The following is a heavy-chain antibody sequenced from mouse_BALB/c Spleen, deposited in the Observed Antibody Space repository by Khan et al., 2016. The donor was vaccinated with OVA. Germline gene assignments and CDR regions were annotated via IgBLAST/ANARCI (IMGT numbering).Heavy chain of an antibody. Sequence: VRLQQSGPELMKPGASVKISCKASGYSFTTYYIHWVKQSHGKSLEWIGYIDPFNDDTNYNQKFKGKATLTVDKSSSTAYMHLSSLTSEDSAAYYCARHGSISWFAYWGQGTLVTVSA. CDR3: ARHGSISWFAY. D-gene: IGHD1-1*01. CDR1: GYSFTTYY. V-gene: IGHV1S135*01. CDR2: IDPFNDDT. J-gene: IGHJ3*01.